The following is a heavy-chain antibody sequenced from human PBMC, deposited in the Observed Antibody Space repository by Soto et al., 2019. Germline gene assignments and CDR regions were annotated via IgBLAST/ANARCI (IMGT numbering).Heavy chain of an antibody. Sequence: QVQLQESGPGLVKPSETLSLTCTVSGGSISSYYWSWIRQPPGKGLEWIGYIYYSGRTNYNPSLXGXVXIXXDTSKNQFSLKLSSVTAADTAVYYCAGVWGGAFDIWGQGTMVTVSS. CDR1: GGSISSYY. CDR2: IYYSGRT. CDR3: AGVWGGAFDI. V-gene: IGHV4-59*01. J-gene: IGHJ3*02. D-gene: IGHD3-10*01.